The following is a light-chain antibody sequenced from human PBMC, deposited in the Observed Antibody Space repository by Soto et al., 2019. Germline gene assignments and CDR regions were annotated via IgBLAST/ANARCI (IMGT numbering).Light chain of an antibody. Sequence: QSVLTQPASVSGSPGQSITISCTGTSSDIGGYNYVSWYQQHPGKAPKFMIYDVSGRPSGVSNRFSGSKSGNTASLTISGLQAEDETDYYCCSYTTSNARQIVFGTGTKVTVL. J-gene: IGLJ1*01. V-gene: IGLV2-14*03. CDR2: DVS. CDR1: SSDIGGYNY. CDR3: CSYTTSNARQIV.